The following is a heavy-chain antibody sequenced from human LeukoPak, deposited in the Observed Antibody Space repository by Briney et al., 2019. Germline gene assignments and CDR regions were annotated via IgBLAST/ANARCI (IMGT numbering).Heavy chain of an antibody. D-gene: IGHD3-22*01. CDR1: GFTFSSYA. Sequence: PGRSLRLSCAASGFTFSSYAMHWVSQAPGKGLEWVAVISYDGSNKYYADSVKGRFTISRDNSKNTLYLQMNSLRAEDTAVYYCARAITMIVDIDYWGQGTLVTVSS. J-gene: IGHJ4*02. CDR3: ARAITMIVDIDY. CDR2: ISYDGSNK. V-gene: IGHV3-30*01.